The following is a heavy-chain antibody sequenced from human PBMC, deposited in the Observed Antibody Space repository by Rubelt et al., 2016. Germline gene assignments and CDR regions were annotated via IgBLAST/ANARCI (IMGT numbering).Heavy chain of an antibody. V-gene: IGHV3-48*01. D-gene: IGHD1-7*01. Sequence: EVQLVESGGGLVQPGGSLRLSCAASGFTFSSYSMNWVRQAPGKGLEWVSYISSSSSTIYYADSVKGRFTISRDNAKNTLYLQMNSLRAEDTAVYYCARVRELQDYYYGMDVWGQGTTVTVSS. CDR1: GFTFSSYS. J-gene: IGHJ6*02. CDR2: ISSSSSTI. CDR3: ARVRELQDYYYGMDV.